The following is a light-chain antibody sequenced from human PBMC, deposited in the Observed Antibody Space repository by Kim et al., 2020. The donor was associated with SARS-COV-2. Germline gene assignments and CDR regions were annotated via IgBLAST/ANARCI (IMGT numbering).Light chain of an antibody. V-gene: IGKV3-20*01. Sequence: LSPVERATRSCRASQSVSSSYLAWYQQKPGQAPRLLIDGASSRATGIPDRFSGSGSGTDFTLTISRLEPEDFAVYYCQQYGSSPYTFGQGTKLEI. J-gene: IGKJ2*01. CDR2: GAS. CDR3: QQYGSSPYT. CDR1: QSVSSSY.